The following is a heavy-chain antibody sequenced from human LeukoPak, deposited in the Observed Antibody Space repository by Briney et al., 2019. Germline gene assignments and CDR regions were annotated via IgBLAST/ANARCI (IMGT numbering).Heavy chain of an antibody. CDR2: INSDGSSP. CDR3: ARDGCSGTSCYFIDY. CDR1: GFTFSSYW. Sequence: PGGSLRLSCAASGFTFSSYWMHWVRQAPGKGLEWVSRINSDGSSPSYADSVKGRFTISRDNAKNTLYLQMNSLRAEDTAVYYCARDGCSGTSCYFIDYWGQGTLVTVSS. V-gene: IGHV3-74*01. D-gene: IGHD2-2*01. J-gene: IGHJ4*02.